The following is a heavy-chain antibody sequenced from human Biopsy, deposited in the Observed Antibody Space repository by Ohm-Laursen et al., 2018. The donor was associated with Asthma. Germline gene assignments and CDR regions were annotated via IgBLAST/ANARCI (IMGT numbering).Heavy chain of an antibody. V-gene: IGHV4-39*01. J-gene: IGHJ3*01. CDR2: IHKNGIG. D-gene: IGHD6-13*01. CDR1: GGSISNSNYY. Sequence: PVTLSLTCAVSGGSISNSNYYWGWIRQPPGKGLEWVGSIHKNGIGYYKSSLKSRLTISVDTSKNQFSLKVTSVTAADTAVYYCARQKLAAAEGPFDLWGQGTMVTVSS. CDR3: ARQKLAAAEGPFDL.